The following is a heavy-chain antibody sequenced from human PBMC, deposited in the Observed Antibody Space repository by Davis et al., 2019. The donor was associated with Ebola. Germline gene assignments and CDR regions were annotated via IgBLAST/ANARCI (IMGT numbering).Heavy chain of an antibody. V-gene: IGHV3-11*06. CDR3: ASGLRGYSYGNWFDT. Sequence: PGGSLRLSCAASGFTFSDYYMTWIRQAPGKGLEWISYISSSSTNTNYADSVKGRFTISRDNAKNSLYLQMNSLRAEDTAVYYCASGLRGYSYGNWFDTWGQGTLVTVSS. CDR2: ISSSSTNT. J-gene: IGHJ5*02. D-gene: IGHD5-18*01. CDR1: GFTFSDYY.